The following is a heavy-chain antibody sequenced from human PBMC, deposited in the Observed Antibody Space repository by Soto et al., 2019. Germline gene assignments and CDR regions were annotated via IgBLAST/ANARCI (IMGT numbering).Heavy chain of an antibody. D-gene: IGHD6-13*01. CDR3: ARGRGAAADYFDF. V-gene: IGHV1-3*01. Sequence: ASVKVSCKASGYTFTSYAMHWVRQAPGQRLEWMGWINAGNGNTKYSQKFQGRVTITRDTSASTAYMELSSLRSEDTAVYYCARGRGAAADYFDFWGQGTLVTVS. CDR1: GYTFTSYA. J-gene: IGHJ4*02. CDR2: INAGNGNT.